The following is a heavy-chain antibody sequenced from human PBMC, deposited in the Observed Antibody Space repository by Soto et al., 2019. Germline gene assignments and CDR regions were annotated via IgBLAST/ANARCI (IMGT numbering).Heavy chain of an antibody. D-gene: IGHD6-13*01. CDR1: GASITSGSYY. V-gene: IGHV4-31*03. J-gene: IGHJ5*02. CDR3: ARHGSSSYWLGP. Sequence: QVQLQESGPGLVKPSQTLSLTCTVSGASITSGSYYWSWLRQHPGKGLEWIGYIYFSGNTYYNPSRXSXVTMSVDTSKTPFSLNLHSVTAADTAVYYCARHGSSSYWLGPWGQGTLVTVSS. CDR2: IYFSGNT.